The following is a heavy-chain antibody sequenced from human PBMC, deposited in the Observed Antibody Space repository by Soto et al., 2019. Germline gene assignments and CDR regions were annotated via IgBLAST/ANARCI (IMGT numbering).Heavy chain of an antibody. J-gene: IGHJ4*02. CDR1: GFTFSSHA. CDR2: LSVSGDSI. D-gene: IGHD3-22*01. Sequence: GGSLRLSCTASGFTFSSHAMTWVRQAPGKGLEWVSGLSVSGDSIYYADSVKGRFTIYRDNSMNTLYLQMNTLRAEDTAVYYCARDYYKYYDSSGYYRSPAYWGQGT. V-gene: IGHV3-23*01. CDR3: ARDYYKYYDSSGYYRSPAY.